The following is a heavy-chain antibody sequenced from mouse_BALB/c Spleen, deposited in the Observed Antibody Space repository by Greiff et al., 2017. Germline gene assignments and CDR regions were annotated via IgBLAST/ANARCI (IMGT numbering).Heavy chain of an antibody. J-gene: IGHJ1*01. D-gene: IGHD1-1*01. V-gene: IGHV3-1*02. CDR3: ARSGYYGSSYYWYFDV. CDR1: GYSITSGYS. CDR2: IHYSGST. Sequence: VQLKESGPDLVKPSQSLSLTCTVTGYSITSGYSWHWIRQFPGNKLEWMGYIHYSGSTNYNPSLKSRISITRDTSKNQIFLQLNSVTTEDTATYYCARSGYYGSSYYWYFDVWGAGTTVTVSS.